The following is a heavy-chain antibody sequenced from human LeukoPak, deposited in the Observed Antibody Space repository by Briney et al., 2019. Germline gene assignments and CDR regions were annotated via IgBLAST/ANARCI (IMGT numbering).Heavy chain of an antibody. CDR3: AKDGFIAAAKYYFDY. CDR2: ISYDGSNK. CDR1: GFTFSSYG. J-gene: IGHJ4*02. D-gene: IGHD6-13*01. Sequence: PGGSLRLSCAASGFTFSSYGMHWVRQAPGKGLEWVAVISYDGSNKYYADSVKGRFTISRDNSKNRLYLQMNSLRAEDTAVYYCAKDGFIAAAKYYFDYWGQGTLVTVSS. V-gene: IGHV3-30*18.